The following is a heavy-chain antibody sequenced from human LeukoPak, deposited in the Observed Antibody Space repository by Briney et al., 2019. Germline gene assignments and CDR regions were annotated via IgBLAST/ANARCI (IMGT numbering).Heavy chain of an antibody. CDR2: INHSGST. J-gene: IGHJ6*03. V-gene: IGHV4-34*01. CDR3: ASFDAGGSSSSRYYYMDV. CDR1: GGSFSGYY. Sequence: SETLSLTCAVYGGSFSGYYWSWIRQPPGKGLEWIGEINHSGSTNYNPSLKSRVTISVDRSKNQFSLKLSSVTAADTAVYYCASFDAGGSSSSRYYYMDVWGKGTTVTVSS. D-gene: IGHD6-6*01.